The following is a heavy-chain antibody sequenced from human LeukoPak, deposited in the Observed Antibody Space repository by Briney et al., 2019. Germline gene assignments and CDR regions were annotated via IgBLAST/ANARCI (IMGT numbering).Heavy chain of an antibody. V-gene: IGHV1-69*13. CDR3: ARDLVGSAISYSSGAWDY. D-gene: IGHD3-10*01. Sequence: SVKVSCKASGGTFSSYAISWVRQAPGQGLEWMGGIIPLFGSADYAQKFQGRVTFTADESTSTAYMELSSLRPEDTAVYYCARDLVGSAISYSSGAWDYWGQGTLVTVSS. J-gene: IGHJ4*02. CDR1: GGTFSSYA. CDR2: IIPLFGSA.